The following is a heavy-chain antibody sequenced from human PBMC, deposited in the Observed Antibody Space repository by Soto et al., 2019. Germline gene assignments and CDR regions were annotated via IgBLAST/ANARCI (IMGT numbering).Heavy chain of an antibody. CDR1: GFTFSSYS. CDR2: ISSSSSTI. Sequence: GGSLRLSCAASGFTFSSYSMNWVRQAPGKGLEWVSYISSSSSTIYYADSVKGRFTISRDNAKNSLYLQMNSLRAEDTAVYYCASELYDFWSGYYFSYVDAFDIWGQGTMVTVSS. V-gene: IGHV3-48*01. J-gene: IGHJ3*02. D-gene: IGHD3-3*01. CDR3: ASELYDFWSGYYFSYVDAFDI.